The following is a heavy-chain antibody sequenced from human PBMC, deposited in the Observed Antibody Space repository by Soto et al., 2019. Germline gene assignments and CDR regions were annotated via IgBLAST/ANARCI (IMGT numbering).Heavy chain of an antibody. CDR1: GYTFNTYD. Sequence: GSVNVSCKASGYTFNTYDINWVRQATGQGLEGMGWMNPESGSTGFAQSFQGRITLTRNTSRNTVYMEVSSLTNQAKAVYFCARSGGSGYYSAHYYGMDVWGPGTTVTVS. V-gene: IGHV1-8*01. D-gene: IGHD3-22*01. J-gene: IGHJ6*02. CDR3: ARSGGSGYYSAHYYGMDV. CDR2: MNPESGST.